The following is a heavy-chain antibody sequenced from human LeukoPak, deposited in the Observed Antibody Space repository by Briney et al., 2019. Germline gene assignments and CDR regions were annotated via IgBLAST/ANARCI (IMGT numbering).Heavy chain of an antibody. CDR3: VRGPGSSGGYYVGDF. J-gene: IGHJ4*02. CDR2: IGTAGDT. Sequence: GGSLRLSCATSGFTFSSYAMHWVRHATGKGLEWVSAIGTAGDTFYPGSVKGRFTISRENAKNSLSLQMNSLRAEDTAVYYCVRGPGSSGGYYVGDFWGQGTLVTVSS. D-gene: IGHD1-26*01. V-gene: IGHV3-13*01. CDR1: GFTFSSYA.